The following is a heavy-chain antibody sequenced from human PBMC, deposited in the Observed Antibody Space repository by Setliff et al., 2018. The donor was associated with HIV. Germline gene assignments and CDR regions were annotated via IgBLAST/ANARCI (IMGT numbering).Heavy chain of an antibody. Sequence: PSETLSLTCAVSGGSISGSHWNWTRQSPGGGLEWIGYIYYSGSTNYNPSFKRRVTISIDKSRESFSLTLTSVTAADTAMYYCTKGRPGQADYWGQGIRVTVSS. CDR2: IYYSGST. CDR1: GGSISGSH. D-gene: IGHD3-10*01. CDR3: TKGRPGQADY. J-gene: IGHJ4*02. V-gene: IGHV4-59*01.